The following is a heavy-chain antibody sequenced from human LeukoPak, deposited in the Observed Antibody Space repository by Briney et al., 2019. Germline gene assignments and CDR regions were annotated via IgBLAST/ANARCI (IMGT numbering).Heavy chain of an antibody. V-gene: IGHV3-23*01. CDR2: ISHSGANT. D-gene: IGHD2-15*01. J-gene: IGHJ4*02. CDR1: GFTFSTYC. Sequence: GGSLRLSCAASGFTFSTYCMNWVRQAPGKGLEWVSLISHSGANTFYADSVKGRFSVSRDNSKNTMYLQMNSLRAEDTAVYYCAKDIEASIWGQGTLVAVSS. CDR3: AKDIEASI.